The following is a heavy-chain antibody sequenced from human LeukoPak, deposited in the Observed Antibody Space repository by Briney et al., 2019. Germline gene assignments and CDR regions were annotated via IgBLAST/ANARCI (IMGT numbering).Heavy chain of an antibody. J-gene: IGHJ4*02. Sequence: ASVKVSCKASGYTFTSFDINWVRQATGQGLEWMGWMNPNSGNTVYAQKFQGRVTMTRNTSISTAYMELSSLRSEDTAVYYCARDGGIAVAGSHFDYWGQGTLVTVSS. CDR1: GYTFTSFD. D-gene: IGHD6-19*01. CDR2: MNPNSGNT. CDR3: ARDGGIAVAGSHFDY. V-gene: IGHV1-8*01.